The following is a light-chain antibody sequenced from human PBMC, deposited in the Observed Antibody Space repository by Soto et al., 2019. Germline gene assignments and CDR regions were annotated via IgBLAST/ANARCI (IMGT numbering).Light chain of an antibody. CDR2: EVS. CDR1: SSDVGGYNY. J-gene: IGLJ2*01. Sequence: QSALTQPASASGSPGQSVTISCTGTSSDVGGYNYVSWYQQHPGKAPKLMIYEVSKRPSGVTDRFSGTKSGNTASLTVSGLQAEDAADYYCSSNAGSNNFVVFGGGTKLTVL. CDR3: SSNAGSNNFVV. V-gene: IGLV2-8*01.